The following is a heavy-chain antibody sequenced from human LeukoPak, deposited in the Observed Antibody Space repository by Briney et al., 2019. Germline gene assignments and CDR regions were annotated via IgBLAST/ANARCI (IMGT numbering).Heavy chain of an antibody. D-gene: IGHD2-21*02. J-gene: IGHJ4*02. CDR3: ARVNRVTAIQELDY. V-gene: IGHV3-11*01. Sequence: GGSLRLSCAASGFTFSDYYMTWIRQAPGKGLEWVSCISSSGSTIFYADSVKGRFTISRYNAKSSLFLQMNSLRAEDTAVYYCARVNRVTAIQELDYWGQGTLVTVSS. CDR1: GFTFSDYY. CDR2: ISSSGSTI.